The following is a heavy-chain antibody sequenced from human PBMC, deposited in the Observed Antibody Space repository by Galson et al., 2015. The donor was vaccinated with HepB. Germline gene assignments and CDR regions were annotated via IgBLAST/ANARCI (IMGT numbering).Heavy chain of an antibody. CDR1: GFTFSSYS. CDR3: ARESEYDFWSGYYLYYYGMDV. Sequence: SLRLSCAASGFTFSSYSMNWVRQAPGKGLEWASYISSSSSTIYYADSVKGRFTISRDNAKNSLYLQMNSLRDEDTAVYYCARESEYDFWSGYYLYYYGMDVWGQGTTVTVSS. V-gene: IGHV3-48*02. D-gene: IGHD3-3*01. J-gene: IGHJ6*02. CDR2: ISSSSSTI.